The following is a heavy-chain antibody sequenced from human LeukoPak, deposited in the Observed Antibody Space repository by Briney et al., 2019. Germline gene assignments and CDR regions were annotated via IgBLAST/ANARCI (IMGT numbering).Heavy chain of an antibody. CDR2: IYPGDSDT. CDR1: GYSFTSYW. J-gene: IGHJ4*02. Sequence: GESLKISCKGSGYSFTSYWIGWVRQMPGKGLEWMGIIYPGDSDTRYSPSFQGQVTISADKSISTAYLQWSSLKPSDAAMYYCPRLFVEVPVANLASGNFDTWGQGTLFTAS. CDR3: PRLFVEVPVANLASGNFDT. V-gene: IGHV5-51*01. D-gene: IGHD2-2*01.